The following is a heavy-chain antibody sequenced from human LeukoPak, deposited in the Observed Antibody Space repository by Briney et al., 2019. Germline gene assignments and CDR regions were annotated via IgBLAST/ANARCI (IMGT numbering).Heavy chain of an antibody. Sequence: SETLSLTCTVSGGSISSYYWNWVRQPPGKGPEWIGNIYSSGSTDYNPSLKSRVTISLDTSKFQFSLRLNSVTAADTAVYYCARADPNASGYFYRFNWFDPWGQGTLVTVSS. J-gene: IGHJ5*02. CDR1: GGSISSYY. D-gene: IGHD3-10*01. V-gene: IGHV4-59*01. CDR2: IYSSGST. CDR3: ARADPNASGYFYRFNWFDP.